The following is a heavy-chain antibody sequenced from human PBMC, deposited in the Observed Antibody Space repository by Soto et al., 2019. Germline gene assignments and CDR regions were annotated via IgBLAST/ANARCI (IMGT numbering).Heavy chain of an antibody. D-gene: IGHD4-17*01. CDR2: INHSGST. Sequence: PSETLSLTCAVYGGSFSDYYWSWIRQSPGKGLEWIGEINHSGSTNYNPSLKSRVTISVDTSKNQFSLKLSSVTAADTAVYYCARGTTVTTDYYYGMDVWGQGTTVTVSS. V-gene: IGHV4-34*01. J-gene: IGHJ6*02. CDR3: ARGTTVTTDYYYGMDV. CDR1: GGSFSDYY.